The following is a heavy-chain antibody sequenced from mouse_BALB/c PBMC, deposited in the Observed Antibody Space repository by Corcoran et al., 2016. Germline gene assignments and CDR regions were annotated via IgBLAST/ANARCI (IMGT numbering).Heavy chain of an antibody. D-gene: IGHD1-2*01. J-gene: IGHJ3*01. Sequence: QVTLKESGPGILQPSQTLSLTCSFSGFSLSTSGMGVSWIRQPSGKGLEWLAHIYWADDKRYNPSLKSRLTISKDTSSNQVFLKITSVDTADTATYYCSRITATYWFAYWGQGTLVTVSA. CDR1: GFSLSTSGMG. V-gene: IGHV8-12*01. CDR3: SRITATYWFAY. CDR2: IYWADDK.